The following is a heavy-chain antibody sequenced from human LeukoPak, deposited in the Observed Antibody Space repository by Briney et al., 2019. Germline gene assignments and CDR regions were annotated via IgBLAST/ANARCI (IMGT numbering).Heavy chain of an antibody. V-gene: IGHV3-20*04. D-gene: IGHD3/OR15-3a*01. CDR1: GFTFDDYG. Sequence: RPGGSLRLSCAASGFTFDDYGMSWVRQAPGKGLEWVSGINWNGGSTGYADSVKGRFTISRDNAKNSLYLQMNSLRAEDTALYYCARDFLGPGNDAFDIWGQGTMVTVSS. CDR2: INWNGGST. J-gene: IGHJ3*02. CDR3: ARDFLGPGNDAFDI.